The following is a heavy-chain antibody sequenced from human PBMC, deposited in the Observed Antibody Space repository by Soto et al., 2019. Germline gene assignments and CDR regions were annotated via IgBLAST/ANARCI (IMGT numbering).Heavy chain of an antibody. V-gene: IGHV6-1*01. Sequence: QTLSLTCAISGDSVSSNSAAWNWIRQSPSRGLEWLGRTYYRSKWYNDYAVSVKSRITINPDTSKNQFSLRLNSVTPEDTAVYYCARGASGYSSGWYYYYGMDVWGQGTKVTVSS. CDR3: ARGASGYSSGWYYYYGMDV. D-gene: IGHD6-19*01. J-gene: IGHJ6*02. CDR1: GDSVSSNSAA. CDR2: TYYRSKWYN.